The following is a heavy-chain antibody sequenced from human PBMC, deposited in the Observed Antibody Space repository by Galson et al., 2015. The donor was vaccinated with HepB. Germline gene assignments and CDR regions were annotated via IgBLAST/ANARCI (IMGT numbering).Heavy chain of an antibody. CDR3: ARDIGGWFPD. CDR2: INSDGSST. V-gene: IGHV3-74*01. D-gene: IGHD6-19*01. CDR1: GFTFSTYW. J-gene: IGHJ4*02. Sequence: SLRLSCAASGFTFSTYWMHWVRQAPGEGLVWVSDINSDGSSTDYADSVKGRFTISRDNAEKTLYLQMNSLRAEDTAFYYCARDIGGWFPDWGQGSLVTVSS.